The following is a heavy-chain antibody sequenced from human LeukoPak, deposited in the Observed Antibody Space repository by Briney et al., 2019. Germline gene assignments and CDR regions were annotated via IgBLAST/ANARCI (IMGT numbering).Heavy chain of an antibody. CDR3: ASRGGGYSYGYYDY. Sequence: SETLSLTCAVYGGSFSGYYWSWIRQPPGKGLEWIGEINHSGSTNYNPSLKSRVTISVDTSKNQFSLKLSSVTAADTAVYYCASRGGGYSYGYYDYWGQGTLVTVSS. CDR2: INHSGST. V-gene: IGHV4-34*01. J-gene: IGHJ4*02. D-gene: IGHD5-18*01. CDR1: GGSFSGYY.